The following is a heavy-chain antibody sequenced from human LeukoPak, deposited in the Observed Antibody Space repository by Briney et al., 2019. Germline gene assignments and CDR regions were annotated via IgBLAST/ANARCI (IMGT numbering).Heavy chain of an antibody. Sequence: ASVTVSCKASGYTFTVYYMHWVRQAPGQGVEWMGWINPNSGGTNYAQKFQGRVTMTRDTSISTAYMELSRLRSDDTAVYYCARDTGSGAFDIWGQGTMVTVSS. D-gene: IGHD3-10*01. CDR3: ARDTGSGAFDI. CDR1: GYTFTVYY. V-gene: IGHV1-2*02. J-gene: IGHJ3*02. CDR2: INPNSGGT.